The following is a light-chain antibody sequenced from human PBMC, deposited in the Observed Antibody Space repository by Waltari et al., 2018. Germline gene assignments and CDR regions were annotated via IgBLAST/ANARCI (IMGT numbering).Light chain of an antibody. CDR2: AAS. J-gene: IGKJ4*01. Sequence: DIQMTQSPSSLSASVGDRVTITCRASQSISSYLNWYQQKPGKAPNLLISAASSLQSGVPSRFSGSGYGTDFTLTISSLQPEDFATYYCQQSYSTPLTLGGGTKVEIK. CDR3: QQSYSTPLT. CDR1: QSISSY. V-gene: IGKV1-39*01.